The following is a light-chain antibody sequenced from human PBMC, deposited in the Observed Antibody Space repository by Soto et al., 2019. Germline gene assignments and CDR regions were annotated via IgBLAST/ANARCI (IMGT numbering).Light chain of an antibody. CDR2: DVN. Sequence: QSGLTQPASVSGSPGQSITVSCTGIISDVGVSNYVSWYQQHPGKAPRLIIFDVNNRPSGISDRFSGPKSGYTASLTISGLQAEDEADYYCNSHTSGDFRVFGTGTKVTVL. V-gene: IGLV2-14*01. CDR1: ISDVGVSNY. J-gene: IGLJ1*01. CDR3: NSHTSGDFRV.